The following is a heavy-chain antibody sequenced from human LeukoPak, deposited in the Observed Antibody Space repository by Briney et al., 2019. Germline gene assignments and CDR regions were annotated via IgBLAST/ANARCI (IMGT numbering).Heavy chain of an antibody. CDR2: IYYSGST. CDR1: GGSISSYY. Sequence: SETPSLTCTVSGGSISSYYWSWIRQPPGKGLEWIGYIYYSGSTNYNPSLKSRVTISVDTSKNQFSLKLSSATAADTAVYYCARHKGYDSSGYYRYYFDYWGQGTLVTVSS. V-gene: IGHV4-59*08. CDR3: ARHKGYDSSGYYRYYFDY. J-gene: IGHJ4*02. D-gene: IGHD3-22*01.